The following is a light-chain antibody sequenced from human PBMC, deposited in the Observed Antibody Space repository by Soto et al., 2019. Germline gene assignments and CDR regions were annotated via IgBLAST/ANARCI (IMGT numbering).Light chain of an antibody. CDR1: QSVSNN. CDR3: KHYYNWRPR. J-gene: IGKJ1*01. CDR2: DAS. Sequence: EIVLTQSPGTLSLSPGERATLSCRASQSVSNNYLAWYQQKPGQAPRLLIYDASTRATGIQARFSGSGSGTEFTLTISRLLSEDFAVYYCKHYYNWRPRFGQGTKVDIK. V-gene: IGKV3-15*01.